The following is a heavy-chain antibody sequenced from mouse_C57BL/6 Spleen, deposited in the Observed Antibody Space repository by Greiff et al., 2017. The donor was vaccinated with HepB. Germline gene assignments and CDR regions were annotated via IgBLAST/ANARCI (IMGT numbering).Heavy chain of an antibody. CDR3: ATTTANSPFAY. V-gene: IGHV1-39*01. Sequence: VHVKQSGPELVKPGASVKISCKASGYSFTDYNMNWVKQSNGKSLEWIGVINPNYGTTSYNQKFKGKATLTVDQSSSTAYMQLNSLTSEDSAVYYCATTTANSPFAYWGQGTLVTVSA. D-gene: IGHD1-2*01. CDR2: INPNYGTT. CDR1: GYSFTDYN. J-gene: IGHJ3*01.